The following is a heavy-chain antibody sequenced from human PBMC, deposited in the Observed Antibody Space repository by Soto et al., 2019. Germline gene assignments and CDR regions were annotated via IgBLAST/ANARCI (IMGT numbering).Heavy chain of an antibody. V-gene: IGHV1-69*06. CDR3: ARERQWELLRYGMDV. CDR2: IIPIFGTA. J-gene: IGHJ6*02. Sequence: SVKVSCKASGGTFSSYAIGWVRQAPGQGLEWMGGIIPIFGTANYAQKFQGRVTITADKSTSTAYMELSSLRSEDTAVYYCARERQWELLRYGMDVWGQGTTVTVSS. D-gene: IGHD1-26*01. CDR1: GGTFSSYA.